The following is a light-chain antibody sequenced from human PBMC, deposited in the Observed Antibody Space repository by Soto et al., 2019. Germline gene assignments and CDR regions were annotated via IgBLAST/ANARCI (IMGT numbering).Light chain of an antibody. CDR3: QQSYRPPYP. CDR2: AAS. CDR1: QSISSY. Sequence: DIQITQSPSYLSASVGERVTITCRSNQSISSYLNWYQLKPGKAPKLLIYAASTLQRGVPSRFSGSGSGTDFTLTIRSLQLDDFATYSCQQSYRPPYPFGQGTKVDIK. J-gene: IGKJ2*01. V-gene: IGKV1-39*01.